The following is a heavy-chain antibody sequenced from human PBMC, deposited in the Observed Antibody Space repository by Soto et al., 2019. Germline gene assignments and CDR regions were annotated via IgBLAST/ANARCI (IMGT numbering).Heavy chain of an antibody. J-gene: IGHJ4*02. D-gene: IGHD6-13*01. Sequence: GGSLRLSCAASGFTFSSYAMSWVRQAPGKGLEWVSAISGSGGSTYYADAVEGPYTIARENSKNTLYLQVHNLRAEDQAVNYCAKVLRGVAAAGTRGPYYIDYWGQGTLVTVSS. V-gene: IGHV3-23*01. CDR2: ISGSGGST. CDR1: GFTFSSYA. CDR3: AKVLRGVAAAGTRGPYYIDY.